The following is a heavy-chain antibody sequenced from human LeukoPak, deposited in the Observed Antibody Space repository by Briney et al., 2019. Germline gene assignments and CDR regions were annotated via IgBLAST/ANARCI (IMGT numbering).Heavy chain of an antibody. Sequence: SETLSLTCAVYGGSFSGYYWSWIRQPPGKGLEWIGEINHSGSPNYNPSLKSRVTISVDTSKNQFSLKLSSVTATETAVYYCARVRCGGSCQFDYWGQGTLVPVSS. J-gene: IGHJ4*02. V-gene: IGHV4-34*01. CDR1: GGSFSGYY. D-gene: IGHD2-15*01. CDR3: ARVRCGGSCQFDY. CDR2: INHSGSP.